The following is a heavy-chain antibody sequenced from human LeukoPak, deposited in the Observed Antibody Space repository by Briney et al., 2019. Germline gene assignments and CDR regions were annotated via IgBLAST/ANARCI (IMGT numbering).Heavy chain of an antibody. D-gene: IGHD3-22*01. V-gene: IGHV3-23*01. Sequence: PGESLRLSCAASGVTLRNYGLSWVRHTPGKGLEWVSAIRGSGDTTFYADSVKGRFTISRDNSENTVYLQMNSLRAEDTAVYYCAKDLRGYYYGAFDIWGQGTMVTVSS. CDR2: IRGSGDTT. J-gene: IGHJ3*02. CDR1: GVTLRNYG. CDR3: AKDLRGYYYGAFDI.